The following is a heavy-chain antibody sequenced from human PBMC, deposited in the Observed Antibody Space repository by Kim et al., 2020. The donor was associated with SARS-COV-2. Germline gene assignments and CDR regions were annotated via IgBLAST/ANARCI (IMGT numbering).Heavy chain of an antibody. CDR1: GGSISSYY. Sequence: SETLSLTCTVSGGSISSYYWSWIRQPPGKGLEWIGYIYYSGSTNYNPSLKSRVTISVDTSKNQFSLKLSSVTAADTAVYYCARGYYYDSSGYQRGFDYWGQGTLVTVSS. CDR2: IYYSGST. V-gene: IGHV4-59*01. D-gene: IGHD3-22*01. CDR3: ARGYYYDSSGYQRGFDY. J-gene: IGHJ4*02.